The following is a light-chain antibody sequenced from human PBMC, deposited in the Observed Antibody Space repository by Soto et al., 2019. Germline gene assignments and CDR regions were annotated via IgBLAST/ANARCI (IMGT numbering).Light chain of an antibody. CDR3: QQRYNWPPIT. CDR1: QSVSSY. CDR2: DAS. J-gene: IGKJ5*01. V-gene: IGKV3-11*01. Sequence: IVLTQSPATLSVSPGERATLSCRASQSVSSYLAWYQQKPGQAPRLLIYDASNRAAGVPARFSGSGSGTDFTLTISSLEPEDFAVYYCQQRYNWPPITFGQGTRLEIK.